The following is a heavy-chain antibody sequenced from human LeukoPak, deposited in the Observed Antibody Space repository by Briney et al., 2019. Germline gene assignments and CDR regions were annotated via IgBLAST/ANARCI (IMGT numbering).Heavy chain of an antibody. J-gene: IGHJ4*02. Sequence: GGSLRLSCAASGFTLSSSSYGMHWVRQAPGKGLEWVAMISYDGGSTYYADSVKGRFIISRDSSNNAVYLQMNSLRTEDSAVYYCAKDAHWSFDYWGQGTLVTVSS. CDR2: ISYDGGST. V-gene: IGHV3-30*04. CDR1: GFTLSSSSYG. CDR3: AKDAHWSFDY. D-gene: IGHD1-1*01.